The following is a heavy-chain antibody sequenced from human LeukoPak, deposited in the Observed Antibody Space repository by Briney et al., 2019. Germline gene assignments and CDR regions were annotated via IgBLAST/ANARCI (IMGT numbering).Heavy chain of an antibody. D-gene: IGHD3-9*01. CDR1: GFTVSSNY. CDR2: IYSGGST. V-gene: IGHV3-53*01. CDR3: ARDDILTGYRDY. J-gene: IGHJ4*02. Sequence: GGSLRLSCAASGFTVSSNYMSWVRQAPRKGLEWVSVIYSGGSTYYADSVKGRFTISRDNSKNTLYLQINSLRAEDTAVYYCARDDILTGYRDYWGQGTLVTVSS.